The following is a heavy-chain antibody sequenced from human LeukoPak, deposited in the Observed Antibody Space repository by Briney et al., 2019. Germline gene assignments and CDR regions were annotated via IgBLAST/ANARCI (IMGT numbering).Heavy chain of an antibody. CDR1: GFTFSSNA. J-gene: IGHJ4*02. CDR3: AKSQSGWYSFDY. V-gene: IGHV3-23*01. CDR2: ISGSGGNT. Sequence: PGGSPRLSCAASGFTFSSNAMSWVRQAPGKGLEWVSAISGSGGNTYRADSVKGRFTVSRDNSKDTLYLQMSSLRAEDTAVYYCAKSQSGWYSFDYWGQGTLVTVSS. D-gene: IGHD6-19*01.